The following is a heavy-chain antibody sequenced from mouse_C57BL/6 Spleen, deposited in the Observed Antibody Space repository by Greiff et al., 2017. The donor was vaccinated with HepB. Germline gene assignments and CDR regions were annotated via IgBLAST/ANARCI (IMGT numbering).Heavy chain of an antibody. CDR3: ARNGNYWRAMDY. CDR2: IYPGSGST. CDR1: GYTFTSYW. V-gene: IGHV1-55*01. D-gene: IGHD2-1*01. J-gene: IGHJ4*01. Sequence: QVQLQQPGAELVKPGASVKMSCKASGYTFTSYWITWVKQRPGQGLEWIGDIYPGSGSTNYNEKFKSKATLTVATSSSTAYRQLSSLTSEDSAVDYCARNGNYWRAMDYWGQGTSVTVSS.